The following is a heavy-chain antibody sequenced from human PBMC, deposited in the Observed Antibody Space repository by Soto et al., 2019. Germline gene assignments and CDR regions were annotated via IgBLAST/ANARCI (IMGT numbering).Heavy chain of an antibody. J-gene: IGHJ5*02. CDR2: ISAYNGNT. CDR1: GYSFTSYG. CDR3: ARDYEAYSSSSGEFDP. Sequence: QVQLVQSGGEVKKPGASVKVSCKASGYSFTSYGVIWVRQAPGQGLEWMGWISAYNGNTNYAQKLQGRVTMTTDTSTSTANMELRSLRSDDTAVYYCARDYEAYSSSSGEFDPWGQGTLVTVSS. V-gene: IGHV1-18*01. D-gene: IGHD6-6*01.